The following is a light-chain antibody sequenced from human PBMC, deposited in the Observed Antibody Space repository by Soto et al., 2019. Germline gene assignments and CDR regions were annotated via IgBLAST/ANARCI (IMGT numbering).Light chain of an antibody. Sequence: EIVLTQSPATLSLSTGERATLSWRASQNISVYLAWYRQKPGQAPRLLIYGASTRATGIPARFSGSGSGTEFNLTISSLQSEDFAVYYCQQYNNWPITFGQGTRLEIK. CDR2: GAS. CDR3: QQYNNWPIT. CDR1: QNISVY. J-gene: IGKJ5*01. V-gene: IGKV3-15*01.